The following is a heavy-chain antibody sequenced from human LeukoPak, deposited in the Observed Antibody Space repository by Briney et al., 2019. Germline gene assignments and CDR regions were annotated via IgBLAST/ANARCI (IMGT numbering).Heavy chain of an antibody. V-gene: IGHV3-23*01. CDR2: ISGSGGST. J-gene: IGHJ5*02. CDR1: GFTFSSYA. D-gene: IGHD6-19*01. CDR3: AKCSGWPIWFGP. Sequence: GGSLRLSCAASGFTFSSYAMSWVRQAPGKGLEWVSAISGSGGSTYYADSVKGRFTISRDSSKNTLYLQMNSLRAEDTAVYYCAKCSGWPIWFGPWGQGTLVTVSS.